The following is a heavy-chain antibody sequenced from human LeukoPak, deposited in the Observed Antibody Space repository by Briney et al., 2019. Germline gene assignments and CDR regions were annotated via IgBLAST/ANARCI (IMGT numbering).Heavy chain of an antibody. CDR1: GGTFGSYT. CDR2: IIPILGIA. V-gene: IGHV1-69*04. D-gene: IGHD6-19*01. J-gene: IGHJ4*02. Sequence: SVKVSCKASGGTFGSYTISWVRQVPGQGLEWIGRIIPILGIANYAQKFQGRVTITADKSTSTAYMELSSLRSEDTAVYYCAREEAAVAGTFGFDYWGQGTLVTVSS. CDR3: AREEAAVAGTFGFDY.